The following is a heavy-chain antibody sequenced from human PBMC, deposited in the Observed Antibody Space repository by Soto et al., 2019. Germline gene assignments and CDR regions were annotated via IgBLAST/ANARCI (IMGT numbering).Heavy chain of an antibody. J-gene: IGHJ4*02. V-gene: IGHV1-8*01. CDR2: MQPSTGRT. CDR3: ARGVSAGVDY. Sequence: GASVKVSCKASGYSFTSLDINWVRQTAGQGLEWTGWMQPSTGRTGYAQKFQGRVTMTRDTSINTAYMELTTLTSDDTAFYYCARGVSAGVDYXGQGTMVTVS. D-gene: IGHD1-26*01. CDR1: GYSFTSLD.